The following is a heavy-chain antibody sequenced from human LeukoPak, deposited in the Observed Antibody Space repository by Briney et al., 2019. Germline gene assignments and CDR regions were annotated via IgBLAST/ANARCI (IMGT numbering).Heavy chain of an antibody. J-gene: IGHJ4*02. CDR3: ARVAYYDSSGDYVSQTPDY. Sequence: GGSLRLSCAASGFTFSTYEMNWVRQAPGKGLEWVSYISSSGRTIYYAGSVKGRFTISRDNAKNSLYLQMNSLRVEDTAVYYCARVAYYDSSGDYVSQTPDYWGQGTLVTVSS. D-gene: IGHD3-22*01. V-gene: IGHV3-48*03. CDR2: ISSSGRTI. CDR1: GFTFSTYE.